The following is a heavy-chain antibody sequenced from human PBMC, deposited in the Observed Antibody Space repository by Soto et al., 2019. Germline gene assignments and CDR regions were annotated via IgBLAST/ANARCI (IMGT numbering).Heavy chain of an antibody. D-gene: IGHD5-12*01. CDR3: ASPEREYSGYDPHNY. J-gene: IGHJ4*02. CDR2: IIPIFGTA. Sequence: QVQLVQSGAEVKKPGSSVKVSCKASGGTFSSYAISWVRQAPGQGLEWMGGIIPIFGTANYAQKFQGKVTITADESTSTAYMELSSLRSEDTAVYYCASPEREYSGYDPHNYWGQGTLVTVSS. V-gene: IGHV1-69*12. CDR1: GGTFSSYA.